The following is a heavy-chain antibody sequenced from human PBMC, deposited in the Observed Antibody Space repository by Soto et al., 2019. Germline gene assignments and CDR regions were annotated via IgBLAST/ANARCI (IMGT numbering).Heavy chain of an antibody. D-gene: IGHD4-4*01. Sequence: QLQLQESGPGLVKASETLSLTCAVSGGSITSSSYYWGWIRQAPGRGQEWIGTIDYRGSTSYNPSLESRVTISADTSKNQLSLNRRSVTAADPSVYYCASPAGADYTFDYWGQGILVTFSA. CDR3: ASPAGADYTFDY. J-gene: IGHJ4*02. V-gene: IGHV4-39*01. CDR1: GGSITSSSYY. CDR2: IDYRGST.